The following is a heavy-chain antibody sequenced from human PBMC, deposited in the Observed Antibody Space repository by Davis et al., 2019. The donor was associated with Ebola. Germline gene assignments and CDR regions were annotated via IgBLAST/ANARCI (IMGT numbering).Heavy chain of an antibody. J-gene: IGHJ5*02. D-gene: IGHD6-13*01. CDR2: IRSKANSYAT. V-gene: IGHV3-73*01. CDR3: TRRVAQQLVLGRGFDP. Sequence: PGESLKISCAASGFTFSGSAMHWVRQASGKGLEWVGRIRSKANSYATAYAASVKGRFTISRDDSKNTAYLQMNSLKTEDTAVYYCTRRVAQQLVLGRGFDPWGQGTLVTVSS. CDR1: GFTFSGSA.